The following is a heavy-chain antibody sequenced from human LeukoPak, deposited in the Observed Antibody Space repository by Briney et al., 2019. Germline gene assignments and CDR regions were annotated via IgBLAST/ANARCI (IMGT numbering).Heavy chain of an antibody. D-gene: IGHD6-13*01. V-gene: IGHV1-18*01. CDR1: VYSFTSYG. CDR2: ISTYNGNT. Sequence: ASVKVSCTSSVYSFTSYGVSWVRQTPGQGHGRMGWISTYNGNTNYAQKLQGRVTMTTDTSTSTAYMELRSLRSDDTDVYYCARSRVSSSWYHWFVPWGQGTLVTVSS. CDR3: ARSRVSSSWYHWFVP. J-gene: IGHJ5*02.